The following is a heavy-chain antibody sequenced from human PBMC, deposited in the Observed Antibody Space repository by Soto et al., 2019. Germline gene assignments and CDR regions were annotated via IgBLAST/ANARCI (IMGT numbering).Heavy chain of an antibody. Sequence: SETLSLTCTVSGGSISSYYWSWIRQSPGKGLEWIGYIYSSGSTQYNPSLESRVTLSVDTSKNQFSLKLTSVTAADTAVYYCAKDPTLWGRGTLVTVSS. CDR2: IYSSGST. J-gene: IGHJ4*02. CDR3: AKDPTL. CDR1: GGSISSYY. V-gene: IGHV4-59*01.